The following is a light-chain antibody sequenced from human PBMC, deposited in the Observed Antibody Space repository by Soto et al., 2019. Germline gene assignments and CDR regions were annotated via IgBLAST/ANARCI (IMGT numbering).Light chain of an antibody. J-gene: IGLJ2*01. CDR2: DVS. CDR1: SSDVGGYNY. V-gene: IGLV2-11*01. CDR3: CSYAGRTTLV. Sequence: QSVLTQPRSVSGSPGQSVTISCTGTSSDVGGYNYVSWYQQHPGKAPKLMIYDVSKRPSGVPDRFSGSKSGNTASLTISGLQAEDEADYYCCSYAGRTTLVFGGGTKLTVL.